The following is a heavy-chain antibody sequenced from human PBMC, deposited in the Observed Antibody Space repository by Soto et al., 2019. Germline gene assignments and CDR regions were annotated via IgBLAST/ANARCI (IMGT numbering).Heavy chain of an antibody. CDR3: ARSSGYCSSTSCYGFQH. D-gene: IGHD2-2*01. CDR2: IYYSGST. V-gene: IGHV4-59*01. CDR1: GGSISSYY. Sequence: LSETLSLTCTVSGGSISSYYWSWIRQPPGKGLEWIGYIYYSGSTNYNPSLKSRVTISVDTSKNQFSLKLSSVTAADTAVYYCARSSGYCSSTSCYGFQHWGQGTLVTVS. J-gene: IGHJ1*01.